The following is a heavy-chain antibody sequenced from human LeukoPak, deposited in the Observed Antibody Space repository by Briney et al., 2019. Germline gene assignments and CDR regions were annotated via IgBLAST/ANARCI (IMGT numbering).Heavy chain of an antibody. CDR3: ARETATGVTSSRYYDS. CDR1: GFTFSLYA. J-gene: IGHJ4*02. Sequence: GGSLRLSCAASGFTFSLYAIHWVRQPPGKGLEYVSAISSDGGSTFYANSVKGRFTISRDNSKDTVYLQMGSLRTEDMAVYYCARETATGVTSSRYYDSWGQGTLVTVSS. V-gene: IGHV3-64*01. CDR2: ISSDGGST. D-gene: IGHD6-13*01.